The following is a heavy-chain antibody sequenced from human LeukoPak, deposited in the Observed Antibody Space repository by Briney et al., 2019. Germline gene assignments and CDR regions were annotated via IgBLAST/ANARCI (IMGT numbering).Heavy chain of an antibody. CDR1: GGPFSGYY. J-gene: IGHJ3*02. CDR3: ARVRGWGGAFDI. V-gene: IGHV4-59*01. CDR2: IYYSGST. Sequence: SETLSLTCAVYGGPFSGYYWSWIRQPPGKGLEWIGYIYYSGSTNYNPSLKSRVTISVDTSKNQFSLKLSSVTAADTAVYYCARVRGWGGAFDIWGQGTMVTVSS. D-gene: IGHD3-10*01.